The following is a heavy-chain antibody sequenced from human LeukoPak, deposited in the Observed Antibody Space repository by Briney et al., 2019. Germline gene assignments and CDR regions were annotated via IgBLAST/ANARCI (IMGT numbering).Heavy chain of an antibody. CDR1: GYTFTGSY. Sequence: VSVKVSCKASGYTFTGSYMHWVRQAPGQGLEWVGWINLNSGGTNYAQKFQGRVTMTRDTSISTAYMELSSLRSDDTAVYYCARPSGGSGRWGDNWFDPWGQGTLVTVSS. D-gene: IGHD3-10*01. J-gene: IGHJ5*02. CDR3: ARPSGGSGRWGDNWFDP. V-gene: IGHV1-2*02. CDR2: INLNSGGT.